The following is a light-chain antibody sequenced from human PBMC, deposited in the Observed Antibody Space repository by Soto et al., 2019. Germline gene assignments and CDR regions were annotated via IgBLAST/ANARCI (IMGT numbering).Light chain of an antibody. CDR2: KVS. CDR1: SSDVGSYNR. Sequence: QSVLTQPPSVSGSPGQSVAISCTGTSSDVGSYNRVSWYQQPPGAAPKLMIYKVSNRPSGVPVRFSGSKSGNTASLTISGLQAEDEADYYCSSYTGISTYVFGTGTKLTVL. CDR3: SSYTGISTYV. V-gene: IGLV2-18*02. J-gene: IGLJ1*01.